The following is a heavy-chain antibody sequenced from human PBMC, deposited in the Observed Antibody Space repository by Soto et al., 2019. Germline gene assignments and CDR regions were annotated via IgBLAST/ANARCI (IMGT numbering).Heavy chain of an antibody. CDR2: IYSGGST. V-gene: IGHV3-66*01. Sequence: GQSLRHSTAASALTRISNYMSWVRQAPGKGLEWVSVIYSGGSTYYADSVKGRFTISRDNSKNTLYLQMNSLRAEDTAVYYCARDTWMATPYWGQGP. J-gene: IGHJ4*02. CDR1: ALTRISNY. CDR3: ARDTWMATPY. D-gene: IGHD5-12*01.